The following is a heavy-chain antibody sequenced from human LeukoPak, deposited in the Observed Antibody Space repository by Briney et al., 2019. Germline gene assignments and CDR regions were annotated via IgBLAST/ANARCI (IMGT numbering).Heavy chain of an antibody. Sequence: SETLSLTCAVYGGSFSGYYWSWIRQPPGKGLEWIGEINHSGSTNYNPSLKSRVTISVDTSKNQFSLKLSSVTAADTAVYYCARGVGDSSSWYVSAMDVWGKGTTVTVSS. V-gene: IGHV4-34*01. CDR3: ARGVGDSSSWYVSAMDV. CDR1: GGSFSGYY. CDR2: INHSGST. D-gene: IGHD6-13*01. J-gene: IGHJ6*03.